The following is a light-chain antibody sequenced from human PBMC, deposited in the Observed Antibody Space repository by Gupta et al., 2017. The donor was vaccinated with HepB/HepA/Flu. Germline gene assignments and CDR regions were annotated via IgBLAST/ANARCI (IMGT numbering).Light chain of an antibody. CDR1: QSISSY. CDR2: AAS. CDR3: QQRYRTSPR. Sequence: DIQMTMSPSSLSASVGDRVTITCWSSQSISSYLNWYQQKPGKTPKLLLYAASSLQSGVPSSFSSSGSGTDFTLTISSLQHEDFSTYYCQQRYRTSPRFGGGTKVEIK. J-gene: IGKJ4*01. V-gene: IGKV1-39*01.